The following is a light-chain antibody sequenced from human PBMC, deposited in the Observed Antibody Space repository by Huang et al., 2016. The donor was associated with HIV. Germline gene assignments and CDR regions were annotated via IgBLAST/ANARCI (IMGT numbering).Light chain of an antibody. J-gene: IGKJ2*01. V-gene: IGKV3-11*01. Sequence: EIVLTQSPATLSLSPGDRATLSCSASQSVSSYFAWYQQKPGQAPRLLIYATSNRATGVPARFSGSGFGTDFTLTISSLEPEDFANYYCQQRISWPPSYTFGQGTKVEI. CDR1: QSVSSY. CDR2: ATS. CDR3: QQRISWPPSYT.